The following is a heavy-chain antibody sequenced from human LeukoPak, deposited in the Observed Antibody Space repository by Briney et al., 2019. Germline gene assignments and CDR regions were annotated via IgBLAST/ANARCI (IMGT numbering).Heavy chain of an antibody. CDR1: GYTFTNYY. Sequence: ASVKVPCKASGYTFTNYYMYWVRQAPGQGLEWVGIINPSGGGTSYAQKFQGRVTMTRDTSTSTVYMELSSLRSEDTAVYYCARDLHRYSSYYFDYWGQGTLVTVSS. CDR3: ARDLHRYSSYYFDY. D-gene: IGHD5-18*01. CDR2: INPSGGGT. J-gene: IGHJ4*02. V-gene: IGHV1-46*01.